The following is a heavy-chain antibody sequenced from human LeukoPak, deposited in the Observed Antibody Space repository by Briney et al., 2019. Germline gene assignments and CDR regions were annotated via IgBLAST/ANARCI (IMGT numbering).Heavy chain of an antibody. CDR3: XTFXWNYTSLPFDY. D-gene: IGHD1-7*01. V-gene: IGHV3-73*01. CDR2: IRTKANNYAT. J-gene: IGHJ4*01. Sequence: XXGSGFTFXGSAMHWVRQASGKGLEWVGRIRTKANNYATAYAASLSGRFTISRDDSKNMAYLHLNGLKTEETALYXXXTFXWNYTSLPFDYWGHGTLVTVSS. CDR1: GFTFXGSA.